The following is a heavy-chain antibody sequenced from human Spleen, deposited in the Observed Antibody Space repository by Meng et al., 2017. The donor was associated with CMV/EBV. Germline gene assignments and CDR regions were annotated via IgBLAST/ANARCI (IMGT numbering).Heavy chain of an antibody. V-gene: IGHV4-59*05. CDR3: AFYVWGSYRSAPFDY. Sequence: QVQLQESGPGLVKPSETLSLTCTVSGGSISSYYWSWIRQPAGKGLEWIGRIYYSGSTYYNPSLKSRVTISVDTSKNQFSLKLSSVTAADTAVYYCAFYVWGSYRSAPFDYWGQGTLVTVSS. CDR2: IYYSGST. J-gene: IGHJ4*02. CDR1: GGSISSYY. D-gene: IGHD3-16*02.